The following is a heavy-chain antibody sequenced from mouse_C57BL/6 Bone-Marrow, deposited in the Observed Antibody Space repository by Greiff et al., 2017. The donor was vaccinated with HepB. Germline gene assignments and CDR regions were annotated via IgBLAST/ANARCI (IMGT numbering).Heavy chain of an antibody. V-gene: IGHV5-6*01. CDR3: ARPELGRWFAY. J-gene: IGHJ3*01. Sequence: EVKLMESGGDLVKPGGSLKLSCAASGFTFSSYGMSWVRQTPDKRLEWVATISSGGSYTYYPDSVKGRFTISRDNAKNTLYLQMSSLKSEDTAMYYCARPELGRWFAYWGQGTLVTVSA. CDR2: ISSGGSYT. D-gene: IGHD4-1*01. CDR1: GFTFSSYG.